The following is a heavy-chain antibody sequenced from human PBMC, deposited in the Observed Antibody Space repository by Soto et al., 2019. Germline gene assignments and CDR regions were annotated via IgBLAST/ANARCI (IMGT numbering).Heavy chain of an antibody. D-gene: IGHD3-22*01. CDR3: ASVDSSGYYDNWFDP. CDR1: GGSISSYY. V-gene: IGHV4-59*01. J-gene: IGHJ5*02. CDR2: IYYSGST. Sequence: SETLSLTCTVSGGSISSYYWSWIRQPPGKRLEWIGYIYYSGSTNYNPSLKSRVTISVGTSKNQFSLKLSSVTAADTAVYYCASVDSSGYYDNWFDPWGQRTLVTVSS.